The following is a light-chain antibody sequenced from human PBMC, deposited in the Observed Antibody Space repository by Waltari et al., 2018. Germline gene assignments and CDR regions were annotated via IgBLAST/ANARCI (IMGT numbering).Light chain of an antibody. CDR3: QSYDSANVV. CDR1: SGSIARHY. CDR2: EIK. J-gene: IGLJ2*01. Sequence: NFMLTQPHSVSESPGKTVSISCTGSSGSIARHYVQGYQRRPGSASSTVFYEIKQRPPGVPDRFSGSIDSSSNSASLTISGLKTEDEADFYCQSYDSANVVFGGGTKLTVL. V-gene: IGLV6-57*02.